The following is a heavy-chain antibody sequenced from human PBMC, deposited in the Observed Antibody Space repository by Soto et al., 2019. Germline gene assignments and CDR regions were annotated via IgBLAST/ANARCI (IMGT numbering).Heavy chain of an antibody. D-gene: IGHD3-22*01. Sequence: QVQLVQSGAEVKKPGSSVKVSCKASGGTFSSYAISWVRQAPGQGLEWMGGIIPIFGTANYAQKFQGRVTITADDSTSTGYMELSSVRSEDTAVYYCASQWYYYDSSGYSPSAYYYYGMDVWGQGTTVTVSS. CDR1: GGTFSSYA. V-gene: IGHV1-69*12. CDR2: IIPIFGTA. CDR3: ASQWYYYDSSGYSPSAYYYYGMDV. J-gene: IGHJ6*02.